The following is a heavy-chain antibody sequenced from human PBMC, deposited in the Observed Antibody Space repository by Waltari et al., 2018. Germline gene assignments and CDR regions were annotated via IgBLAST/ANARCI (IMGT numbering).Heavy chain of an antibody. Sequence: EVQLVESGGGLVKPGGSLRLSCAASGFTFSSYSMNCVRQAPGKGLEWVSSISSSSSYIYYADSVKGRFTISRDNAKNSLYLQMNSLRAEDTAVYYCTRVSGAVAGAFDYWGQGTLVTVSS. J-gene: IGHJ4*02. CDR1: GFTFSSYS. V-gene: IGHV3-21*01. CDR2: ISSSSSYI. CDR3: TRVSGAVAGAFDY. D-gene: IGHD6-19*01.